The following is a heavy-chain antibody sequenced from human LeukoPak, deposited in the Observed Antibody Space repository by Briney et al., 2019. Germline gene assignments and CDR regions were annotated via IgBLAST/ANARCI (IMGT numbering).Heavy chain of an antibody. CDR1: GFTFSSYG. J-gene: IGHJ4*02. Sequence: GGSLRLSCAASGFTFSSYGMHWVRQAPGKGLEWVAVISYDGSNKYYADSVKGRFTISRDNSKNTLYLQMNSLRAEDTAVYYCAREREPMVRGVIINYWGQGTLVTVSS. V-gene: IGHV3-30*19. CDR2: ISYDGSNK. D-gene: IGHD3-10*01. CDR3: AREREPMVRGVIINY.